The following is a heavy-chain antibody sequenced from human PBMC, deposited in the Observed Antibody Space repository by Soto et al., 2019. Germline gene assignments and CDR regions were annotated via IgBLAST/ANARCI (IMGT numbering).Heavy chain of an antibody. Sequence: ASVKVSCKASGYTFTGYYMHWVRQAPGQGLEWMGWINPNSGGTNYAQKFQGWVTMTRDTSISTAYLELSRLRSDDTAVYYCARGTAGDFWSGYYSTTYMDVWGKGTTVTVSS. J-gene: IGHJ6*03. D-gene: IGHD3-3*01. CDR1: GYTFTGYY. CDR3: ARGTAGDFWSGYYSTTYMDV. V-gene: IGHV1-2*04. CDR2: INPNSGGT.